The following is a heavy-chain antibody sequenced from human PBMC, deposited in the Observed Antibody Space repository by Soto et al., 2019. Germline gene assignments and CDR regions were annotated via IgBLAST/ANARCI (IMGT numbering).Heavy chain of an antibody. V-gene: IGHV3-23*01. J-gene: IGHJ4*02. Sequence: EVQLLESGGGLVQPGGSLRLSCAASGFTFSNYAISWFLQAPGKGLEWVSGISGSGVSTYYPDSVKGRFTISRDNSKNTVYLHMNSLRAEDTAVYYCANGGDSYVTLAYWGQGTLVTVSS. D-gene: IGHD5-18*01. CDR2: ISGSGVST. CDR3: ANGGDSYVTLAY. CDR1: GFTFSNYA.